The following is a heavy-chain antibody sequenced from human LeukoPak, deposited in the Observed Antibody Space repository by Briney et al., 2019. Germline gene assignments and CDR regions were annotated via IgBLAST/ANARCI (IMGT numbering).Heavy chain of an antibody. CDR3: ARDYYDSSGYYYPKDY. CDR2: INPNSGGT. J-gene: IGHJ4*02. V-gene: IGHV1-2*02. D-gene: IGHD3-22*01. CDR1: GYTFTGYY. Sequence: ASVKVSCTASGYTFTGYYMHWVRQAPGQGLEWMGWINPNSGGTNYAQKFQGRVTMTRDTSISTAYMELSRLRSDDTAVYYCARDYYDSSGYYYPKDYWGQGTLVTVSS.